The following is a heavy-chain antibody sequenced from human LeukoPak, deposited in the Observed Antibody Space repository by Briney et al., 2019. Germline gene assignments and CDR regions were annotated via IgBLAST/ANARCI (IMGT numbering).Heavy chain of an antibody. J-gene: IGHJ4*02. V-gene: IGHV3-30*18. D-gene: IGHD4-23*01. Sequence: GGSLRLSCAASGFSFSSYGMHWVRQAPGKGLEWVAVIPYDGSNTYYADSVKGRFTISRDNSKNTLYLQMNSLRAEDSAVYYCAKNTKPTLVTPDFWGQGTLVTASS. CDR3: AKNTKPTLVTPDF. CDR2: IPYDGSNT. CDR1: GFSFSSYG.